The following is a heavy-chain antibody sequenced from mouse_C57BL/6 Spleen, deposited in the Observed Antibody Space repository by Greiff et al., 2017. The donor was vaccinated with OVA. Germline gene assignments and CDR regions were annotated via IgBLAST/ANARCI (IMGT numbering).Heavy chain of an antibody. J-gene: IGHJ2*01. CDR1: GYTFTSYW. D-gene: IGHD1-1*01. V-gene: IGHV1-55*01. CDR3: ARGDYGYYGSRANFDY. Sequence: VQLQQSGAELVKPGASVKMSCKASGYTFTSYWITWVKQRPGQGLEWIGDIYPGSGSTNYNEKFKSKATLTVDTSSSTAYMQLSSLTSEDSAVYYCARGDYGYYGSRANFDYWGQGTTLTVSS. CDR2: IYPGSGST.